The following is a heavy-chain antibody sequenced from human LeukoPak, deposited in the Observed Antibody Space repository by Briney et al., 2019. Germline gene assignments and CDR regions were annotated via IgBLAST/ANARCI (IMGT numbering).Heavy chain of an antibody. CDR2: IYTSGST. CDR3: ARSVGIMIFGVVSWFDP. CDR1: GGSISSGSYY. D-gene: IGHD3-3*01. Sequence: SETLSLTCTVSGGSISSGSYYWSWIRQPAGKGLEWIGRIYTSGSTNYNPSLKSRVTISVDTSKNQFSLKLSSVTAAGTAVYYCARSVGIMIFGVVSWFDPWGQGTLVTVSS. V-gene: IGHV4-61*02. J-gene: IGHJ5*02.